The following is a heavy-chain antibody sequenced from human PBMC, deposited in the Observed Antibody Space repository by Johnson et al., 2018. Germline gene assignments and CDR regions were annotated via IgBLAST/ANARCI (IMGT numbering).Heavy chain of an antibody. V-gene: IGHV3-49*05. CDR3: TSHRGYCSSTSCYSPYNYYGMDV. D-gene: IGHD2-2*02. CDR2: IRSKANGGTT. Sequence: EVQLVETGGGLVKPGRSLRLSCTASGFTLGDYAMSWFRQAPGKGLEWVGCIRSKANGGTTEYAATVNGRFTIPRDDTKNNVYLQKNSRKTEDTAVYYCTSHRGYCSSTSCYSPYNYYGMDVWGQGTTVTVSS. J-gene: IGHJ6*02. CDR1: GFTLGDYA.